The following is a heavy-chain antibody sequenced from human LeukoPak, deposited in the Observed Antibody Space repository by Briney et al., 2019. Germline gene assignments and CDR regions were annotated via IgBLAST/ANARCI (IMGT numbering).Heavy chain of an antibody. J-gene: IGHJ4*02. CDR2: ISSSSSYI. CDR3: AKAILSAAAGHFDY. D-gene: IGHD6-13*01. V-gene: IGHV3-21*01. CDR1: GFTFSSYS. Sequence: GGSLRLSCAASGFTFSSYSMNWVRQAPGKGLEWVSSISSSSSYIYYADSVKGRFTISRDNSKNTLYLQMNSLRAEDTAVYYCAKAILSAAAGHFDYWGQGTLVTVSS.